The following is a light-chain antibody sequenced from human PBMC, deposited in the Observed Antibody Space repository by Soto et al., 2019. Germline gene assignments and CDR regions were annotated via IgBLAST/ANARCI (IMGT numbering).Light chain of an antibody. V-gene: IGLV2-14*01. CDR3: SSYPSSSTVRV. J-gene: IGLJ1*01. CDR1: SSDVGGYNY. Sequence: QSVLTQPASVSGSPGQSITISCTGTSSDVGGYNYVSWYQQHPGKAPKLMIYDVSNRPSGVSNRYSGSKSGNTASLTISGLQAEDEADYYCSSYPSSSTVRVFGTRTKLTVL. CDR2: DVS.